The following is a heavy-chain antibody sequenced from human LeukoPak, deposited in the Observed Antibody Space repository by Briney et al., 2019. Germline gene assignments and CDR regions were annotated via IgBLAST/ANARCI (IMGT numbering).Heavy chain of an antibody. CDR1: GYTFTGYY. CDR2: INPNSGGT. Sequence: ASVKVSCKASGYTFTGYYMHWVRQAPGQGLEWMGWINPNSGGTNYAQKFQGWVTMTRDTSISTAYMELSRLRSDDTAVYYCARGVAVVPAAISNYWGQGTLVTVSS. V-gene: IGHV1-2*04. J-gene: IGHJ4*02. D-gene: IGHD2-2*01. CDR3: ARGVAVVPAAISNY.